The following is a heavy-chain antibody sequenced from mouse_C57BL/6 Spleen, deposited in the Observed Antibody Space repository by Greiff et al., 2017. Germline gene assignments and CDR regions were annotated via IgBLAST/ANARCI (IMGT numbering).Heavy chain of an antibody. Sequence: VHLVESGAELVKPGASVKLSCKASGYTFTEYTIHWVKQRSGQGLEWIGWFYPGSGSIKYNEKFKDKATLTADKSSSTVYMELSRLTSEDSAVYFYARHEEEADGGGFAYWGQGTLVTVSA. CDR3: ARHEEEADGGGFAY. V-gene: IGHV1-62-2*01. J-gene: IGHJ3*01. D-gene: IGHD1-2*01. CDR1: GYTFTEYT. CDR2: FYPGSGSI.